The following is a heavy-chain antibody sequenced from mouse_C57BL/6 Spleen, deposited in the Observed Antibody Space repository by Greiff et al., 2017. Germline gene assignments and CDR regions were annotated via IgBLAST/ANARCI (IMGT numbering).Heavy chain of an antibody. D-gene: IGHD2-5*01. CDR2: IHPNSGST. CDR1: GYTFTSYW. Sequence: QVQLQQSGAELVKPGASVKLSCKASGYTFTSYWMHWVKQRPGQGLEWIGMIHPNSGSTNYNEKFKSKATLTVDKSSSTAYMQLSSLTSEDSAVYYCARDGYSNYDAMDYWGQGTSVTVSS. J-gene: IGHJ4*01. CDR3: ARDGYSNYDAMDY. V-gene: IGHV1-64*01.